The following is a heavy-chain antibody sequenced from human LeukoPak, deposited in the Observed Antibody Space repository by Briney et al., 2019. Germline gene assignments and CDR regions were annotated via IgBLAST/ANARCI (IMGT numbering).Heavy chain of an antibody. CDR1: GYTFTSYD. CDR2: MNPNSGNT. Sequence: ASVKVSCKASGYTFTSYDVNWVRQATGQGLEWMGWMNPNSGNTGYAQKFQGRVTITRNTSISTAYMELSSLRSEDTAVYYCARGGIAAAGPWKALYYYYYYMDVWGKGTTVTVSS. D-gene: IGHD6-13*01. CDR3: ARGGIAAAGPWKALYYYYYYMDV. J-gene: IGHJ6*03. V-gene: IGHV1-8*03.